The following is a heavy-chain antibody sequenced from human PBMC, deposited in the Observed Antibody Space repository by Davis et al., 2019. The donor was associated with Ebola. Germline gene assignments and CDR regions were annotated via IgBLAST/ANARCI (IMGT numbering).Heavy chain of an antibody. CDR1: GGSIISDDYY. V-gene: IGHV4-30-4*02. CDR3: ARVPYYDFWSGYYPYYMDV. D-gene: IGHD3-3*01. J-gene: IGHJ6*03. CDR2: ISYSGSS. Sequence: MPSETLSLTCTVSGGSIISDDYYWSWIRQPPGKGLEWIGYISYSGSSYYNPSLNSRITITVDPSKSQFSLKRSSVTAADTAVYYCARVPYYDFWSGYYPYYMDVWGKGTTVTVSS.